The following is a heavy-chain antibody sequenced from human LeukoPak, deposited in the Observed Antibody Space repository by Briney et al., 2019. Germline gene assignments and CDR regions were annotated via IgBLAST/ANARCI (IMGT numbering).Heavy chain of an antibody. CDR3: ARDRITMIVLGDY. CDR1: GYAFNFYG. CDR2: ISLNNGNT. J-gene: IGHJ4*02. V-gene: IGHV1-18*04. D-gene: IGHD3-22*01. Sequence: ASVKVSCKTSGYAFNFYGLNWVRQAPGQGLEWMGFISLNNGNTHYEQKFQGRVTMAADTSTSTAYMELRSLRSDDTAVYYCARDRITMIVLGDYWGQGTLVTVSS.